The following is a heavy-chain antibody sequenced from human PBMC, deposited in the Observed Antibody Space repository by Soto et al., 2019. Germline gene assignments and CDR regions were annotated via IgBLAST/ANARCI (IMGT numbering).Heavy chain of an antibody. V-gene: IGHV3-48*01. J-gene: IGHJ4*02. Sequence: EVQLVESGGGLVQPGGSLRLSCAASGFTFSSYSMNWVRQAPGKGLEWVSYISSSSSTIYYADSVKGRVTISRDNAKNSLDLQMNRLRAEDTAVYYCERCDRSYVHYAYSGQGTLFTVSS. CDR1: GFTFSSYS. CDR2: ISSSSSTI. CDR3: ERCDRSYVHYAY. D-gene: IGHD5-18*01.